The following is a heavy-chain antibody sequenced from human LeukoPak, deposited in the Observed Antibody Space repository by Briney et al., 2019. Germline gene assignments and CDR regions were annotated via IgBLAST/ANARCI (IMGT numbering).Heavy chain of an antibody. CDR2: IWYDGSNK. CDR3: ARDQVAGTGFDP. J-gene: IGHJ5*02. V-gene: IGHV3-33*01. CDR1: GSTFSSYG. Sequence: GGSLRLSCAASGSTFSSYGMHWVRQAPGKGLEWVAVIWYDGSNKYYADSVKGRFTISRDNSKNTLYLQMNSLRAEDTAVYYCARDQVAGTGFDPWGQGTLVTVSS. D-gene: IGHD6-19*01.